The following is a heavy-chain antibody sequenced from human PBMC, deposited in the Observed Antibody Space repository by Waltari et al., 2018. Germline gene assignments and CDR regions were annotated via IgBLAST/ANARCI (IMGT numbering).Heavy chain of an antibody. J-gene: IGHJ4*02. CDR1: GFSFSTSGVG. V-gene: IGHV2-5*02. Sequence: QITFKESGPTLVKPTQTLTLTCAFSGFSFSTSGVGVGWIRQPPGKALEWLAFVYWDGSQRYSPSLKGRLTITKDTSEDQVVLTMTNMDPVDTATYFCAHRPSHYDIFSGYYNYFDYWGQGILVTVSS. CDR3: AHRPSHYDIFSGYYNYFDY. D-gene: IGHD3-9*01. CDR2: VYWDGSQ.